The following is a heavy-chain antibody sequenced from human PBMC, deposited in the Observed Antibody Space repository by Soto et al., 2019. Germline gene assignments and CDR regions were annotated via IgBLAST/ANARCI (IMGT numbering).Heavy chain of an antibody. CDR1: GYGFGNYW. Sequence: PGESLKISCKGSGYGFGNYWIGWVRQMPGKGLEWMGIIYPGDSDTRYRPSVQGQVAISVDKSASTAYLQWNSVKASDTAIYFCARLNPIYCSCLICNQFSYYCMHVRGQATTGTVS. D-gene: IGHD2-15*01. CDR3: ARLNPIYCSCLICNQFSYYCMHV. V-gene: IGHV5-51*01. J-gene: IGHJ6*02. CDR2: IYPGDSDT.